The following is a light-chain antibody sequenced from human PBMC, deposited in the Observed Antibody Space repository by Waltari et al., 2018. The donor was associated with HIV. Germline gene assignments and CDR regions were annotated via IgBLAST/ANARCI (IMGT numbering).Light chain of an antibody. V-gene: IGLV1-51*01. CDR3: GTWGGGVTSFYV. CDR2: DTY. J-gene: IGLJ1*01. Sequence: QSVLTQPPSVSAAPGQKVHISCSVSEPDMVKMQVSWYPHLPGTAPILLIFDTYKRPSGVPDRFSASKSGTSATLGITGLQAGDEADYYCGTWGGGVTSFYVFGTGTKVTVL. CDR1: EPDMVKMQ.